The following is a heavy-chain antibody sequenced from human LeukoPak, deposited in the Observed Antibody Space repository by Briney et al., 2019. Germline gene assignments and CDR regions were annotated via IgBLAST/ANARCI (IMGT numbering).Heavy chain of an antibody. Sequence: PGGSLRLSCAASGFTFSSYSMNWVRQAPGKGLERVSYISSSSSTIYYADSVKGRFTISRDNAKNSLYLQMNSLRAEDTAVYYCARDRGIAGFDPWGQGTLVTVSS. CDR1: GFTFSSYS. CDR2: ISSSSSTI. V-gene: IGHV3-48*04. CDR3: ARDRGIAGFDP. J-gene: IGHJ5*02. D-gene: IGHD6-13*01.